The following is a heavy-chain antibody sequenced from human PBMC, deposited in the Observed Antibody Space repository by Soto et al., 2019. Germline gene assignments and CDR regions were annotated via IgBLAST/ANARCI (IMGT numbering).Heavy chain of an antibody. J-gene: IGHJ6*02. V-gene: IGHV1-18*01. CDR1: GYTFTNSG. Sequence: VQLVQSGAEVKKPGASVKVSCKASGYTFTNSGISWVRQAPGQGLEWMGWISTDNGNTNYAQHLQGRVSMTTDTSKSTAYMDLRSLRSDDTAVYYCARDQGITTFGVYSMYYYGMDVWGQGTTVTVSS. D-gene: IGHD3-3*01. CDR2: ISTDNGNT. CDR3: ARDQGITTFGVYSMYYYGMDV.